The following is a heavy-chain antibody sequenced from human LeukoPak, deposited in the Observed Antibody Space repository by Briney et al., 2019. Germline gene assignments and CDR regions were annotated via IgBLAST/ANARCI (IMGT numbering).Heavy chain of an antibody. Sequence: PSETLSLTCTVSGGSISSYYWSWIRQPAGKGLEWIGRIYTSGSTNYNPSLESRVTMSVDTSKNQFSLKLSSVTAADTAVYYCARDRLLWFGELFDYWGQGTLVTVSS. D-gene: IGHD3-10*01. V-gene: IGHV4-4*07. J-gene: IGHJ4*02. CDR3: ARDRLLWFGELFDY. CDR2: IYTSGST. CDR1: GGSISSYY.